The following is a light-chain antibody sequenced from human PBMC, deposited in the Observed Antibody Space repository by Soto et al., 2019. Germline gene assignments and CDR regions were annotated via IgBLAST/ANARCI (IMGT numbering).Light chain of an antibody. V-gene: IGLV2-8*01. CDR2: EVN. Sequence: QSVLTQPPSASGSPGQSVTISCTGTSSDVGGYKYVSWYQQHPGKAPQLMIYEVNKRPSGVPDRFSGSKSGNTASLTVSGLPAEDEADYYGSSYAGGINLEVFGTGTKVTVL. CDR1: SSDVGGYKY. J-gene: IGLJ1*01. CDR3: SSYAGGINLEV.